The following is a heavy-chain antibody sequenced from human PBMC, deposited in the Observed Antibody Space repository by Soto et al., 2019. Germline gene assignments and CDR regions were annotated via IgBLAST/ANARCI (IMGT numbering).Heavy chain of an antibody. D-gene: IGHD2-15*01. CDR2: IYYSGST. J-gene: IGHJ5*02. V-gene: IGHV4-39*01. CDR3: ARHDGICSGGSCYSEWFDP. Sequence: QLQLQESGPGLVKPSETLSLTCTVSGGSISSSSYYWGWIRQPPGKGLEWFGSIYYSGSTYYNPALKSGVTRSVDTSKNQFSLKLSSVTAADTAVYYCARHDGICSGGSCYSEWFDPWGQGTLVTVSS. CDR1: GGSISSSSYY.